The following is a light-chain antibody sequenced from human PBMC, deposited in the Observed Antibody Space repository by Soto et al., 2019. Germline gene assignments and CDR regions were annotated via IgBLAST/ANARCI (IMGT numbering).Light chain of an antibody. CDR1: QSVLYSSNNKNY. J-gene: IGKJ1*01. CDR2: WAS. V-gene: IGKV4-1*01. CDR3: QQYYSTPT. Sequence: DIVMTQSPDSLAVSLGERATINCKSSQSVLYSSNNKNYLAWYQQKPGQPPKLLIYWASTRESGVPDRFSGSGSGTDFTLTISSLHAEDVAVYYCQQYYSTPTFGQGTKVEI.